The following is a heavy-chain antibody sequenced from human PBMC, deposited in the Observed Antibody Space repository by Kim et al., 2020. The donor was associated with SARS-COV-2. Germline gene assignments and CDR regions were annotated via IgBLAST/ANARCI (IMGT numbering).Heavy chain of an antibody. J-gene: IGHJ6*02. V-gene: IGHV5-10-1*01. D-gene: IGHD3-9*01. CDR1: GYSFTSYW. CDR2: IDPSDSYT. CDR3: ESGGIYYDILTGYSGYYYGLVD. Sequence: GESLKISCKGSGYSFTSYWISWVRQMPGKGLEWMGRIDPSDSYTNYSPSFQGHVTISADKSISTAYLQRSSLKASDTAMYYCESGGIYYDILTGYSGYYYGLVDWGQVTTVTVSS.